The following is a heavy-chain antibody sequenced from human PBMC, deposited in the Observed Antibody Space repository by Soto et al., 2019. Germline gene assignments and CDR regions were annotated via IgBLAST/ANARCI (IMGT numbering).Heavy chain of an antibody. J-gene: IGHJ6*02. Sequence: SETLSLTCTVSGGSISSGDYYWSWIRQPPWKGLEWIGYIYYSGSTYYNPSLKSRVTISVDTSKNQFSLKLSSVTAADTAVYYCARFLRFLEWSSHHYGMDVWGQGTTVTVSS. V-gene: IGHV4-30-4*01. CDR2: IYYSGST. CDR1: GGSISSGDYY. D-gene: IGHD3-3*01. CDR3: ARFLRFLEWSSHHYGMDV.